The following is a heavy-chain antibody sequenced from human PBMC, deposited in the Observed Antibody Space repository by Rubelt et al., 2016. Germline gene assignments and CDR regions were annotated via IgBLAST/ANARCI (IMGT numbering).Heavy chain of an antibody. CDR3: ARSHSSSVTDNWFDP. J-gene: IGHJ5*02. D-gene: IGHD2/OR15-2a*01. Sequence: QVQLVQSGAEVKKPGASVRISCKASGYTFTTFSMHWVRQAPGQGLEWMAWINTYNGNTKYGQTPQGRVTVNTDTSTATAYMERRSLRSDDTGVYYCARSHSSSVTDNWFDPWGQGTLVTVSS. V-gene: IGHV1-18*04. CDR1: GYTFTTFS. CDR2: INTYNGNT.